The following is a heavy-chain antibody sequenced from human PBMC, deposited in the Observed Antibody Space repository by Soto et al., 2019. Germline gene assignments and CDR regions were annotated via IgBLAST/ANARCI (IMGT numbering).Heavy chain of an antibody. D-gene: IGHD2-15*01. Sequence: ASVKVSCKASGYTFTSYAMHWVRQAPGQRLEWMGWINAGNGNTKYSQKFQGRVTITRDTSTSTAYMELRSLRSDDTAVYYCARASRSKGYCSGGSCYSPKGYMDVWGKGTTVTSP. J-gene: IGHJ6*03. CDR3: ARASRSKGYCSGGSCYSPKGYMDV. CDR1: GYTFTSYA. CDR2: INAGNGNT. V-gene: IGHV1-3*01.